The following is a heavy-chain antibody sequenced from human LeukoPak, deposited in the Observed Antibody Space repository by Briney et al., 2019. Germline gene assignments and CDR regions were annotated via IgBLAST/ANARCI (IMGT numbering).Heavy chain of an antibody. Sequence: ASVKVSCKASGYTFTSYGISWVRQAPGQGLEWMGWISAYNGNTNYAQKLQGRVTMTTDTSTSTAYMELRSLRSDDTAVYYCARAPTYYYDSSGYFLDYWGQGTLVTVSP. V-gene: IGHV1-18*01. J-gene: IGHJ4*02. CDR2: ISAYNGNT. D-gene: IGHD3-22*01. CDR3: ARAPTYYYDSSGYFLDY. CDR1: GYTFTSYG.